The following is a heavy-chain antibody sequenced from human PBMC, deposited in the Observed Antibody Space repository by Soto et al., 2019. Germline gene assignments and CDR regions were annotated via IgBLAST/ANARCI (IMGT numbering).Heavy chain of an antibody. J-gene: IGHJ3*02. D-gene: IGHD3-3*01. CDR2: IYYSGST. Sequence: PSETLSLTCTVSGGSISSYYWSWIRQPPGKGLEWIGYIYYSGSTNYNPSLKSRVTISVDTSKNQFSLKLSSVTAADTAVYYCARAGPRGYEAGLFDIWGQGTMVTVSS. CDR1: GGSISSYY. CDR3: ARAGPRGYEAGLFDI. V-gene: IGHV4-59*01.